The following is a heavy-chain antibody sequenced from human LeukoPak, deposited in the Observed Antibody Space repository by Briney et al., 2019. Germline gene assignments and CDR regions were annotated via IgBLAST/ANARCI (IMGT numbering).Heavy chain of an antibody. CDR2: ISGSDGRT. CDR1: GFTFSSYP. J-gene: IGHJ6*03. Sequence: GGSLRLSCAASGFTFSSYPMTWVRQAPGKGLEWVSTISGSDGRTNYADSVKGRFTVSRDSSKNTLYLQMDSLRAEDTAVYYCAKNEASGYGQGVGYYFYMDVWGKGTTVTVSS. CDR3: AKNEASGYGQGVGYYFYMDV. D-gene: IGHD5-12*01. V-gene: IGHV3-23*01.